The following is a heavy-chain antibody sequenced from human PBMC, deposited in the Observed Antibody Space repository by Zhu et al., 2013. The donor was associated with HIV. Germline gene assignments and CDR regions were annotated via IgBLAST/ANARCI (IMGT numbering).Heavy chain of an antibody. CDR1: GLTFNAYA. CDR3: AKDFRYFDWLLSPGAPYFDY. V-gene: IGHV3-23*01. J-gene: IGHJ4*02. CDR2: ISASGGLT. D-gene: IGHD3-9*01. Sequence: EVQLLESGGDLVQPGGSLRLSCAVSGLTFNAYAVSWVRQAAGEGLEWVATISASGGLTYYADSVKGRFTISRDNSKNTLYLQMNSLRAEDTAVYYCAKDFRYFDWLLSPGAPYFDYWGQGTLVTVSS.